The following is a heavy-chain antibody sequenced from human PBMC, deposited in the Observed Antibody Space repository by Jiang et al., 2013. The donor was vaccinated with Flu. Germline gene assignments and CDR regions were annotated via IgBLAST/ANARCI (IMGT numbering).Heavy chain of an antibody. Sequence: LRISCKGSGYSFTSYWISWVRQMPGKGLEWMGRIDPSDSYTNYSPSFQGHVTISADKSISTAYLQWSSLKASDTAMYYCARRGKIAAAGIGDDYWGQGTLVTVSS. D-gene: IGHD6-13*01. CDR2: IDPSDSYT. J-gene: IGHJ4*02. V-gene: IGHV5-10-1*01. CDR1: GYSFTSYW. CDR3: ARRGKIAAAGIGDDY.